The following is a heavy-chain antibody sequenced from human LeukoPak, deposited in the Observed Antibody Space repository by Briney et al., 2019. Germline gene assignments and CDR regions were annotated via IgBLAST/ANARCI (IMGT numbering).Heavy chain of an antibody. V-gene: IGHV4-34*01. CDR3: VRHSTIKAADY. D-gene: IGHD1-26*01. CDR1: GGSFSGYY. J-gene: IGHJ4*02. CDR2: INHSGST. Sequence: SETLSLTCVVYGGSFSGYYWNWIRQPPRPGLEWIGEINHSGSTNYNPSLKSRVTISVDTSMHQFSLRRSSVTAADTAVYYCVRHSTIKAADYWGQGTLVTVSS.